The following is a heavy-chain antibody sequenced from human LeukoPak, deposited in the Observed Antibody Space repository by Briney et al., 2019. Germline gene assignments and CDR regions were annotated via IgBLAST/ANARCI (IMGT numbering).Heavy chain of an antibody. D-gene: IGHD6-13*01. CDR3: ARPRGIAAAAWFDP. V-gene: IGHV4-34*01. J-gene: IGHJ5*02. CDR2: INHSGST. CDR1: GGSFSGYY. Sequence: SETLSLTCAVYGGSFSGYYWSWIRQPPGKGLEWIGEINHSGSTNYNPSLKSRVTISVDTSKNQFSLMLSSVTAADTPVYYCARPRGIAAAAWFDPWGQGTLVSVSS.